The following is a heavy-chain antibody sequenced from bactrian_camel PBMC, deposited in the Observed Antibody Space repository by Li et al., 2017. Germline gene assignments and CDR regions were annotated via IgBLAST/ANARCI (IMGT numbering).Heavy chain of an antibody. V-gene: IGHV3S6*01. CDR2: IDADDGT. Sequence: HVQLVESGGGPVQPGESLRLSCAASGFTLGRYCMAWFRQAPGKERERVARIDADDGTMHLGSVKGRFTISKDNVKNTLYLQMNSLKPEDTSMYYCAARAGRVIGDQLDFNVYTYWGQGTQVTVS. J-gene: IGHJ4*01. CDR3: AARAGRVIGDQLDFNVYTY. CDR1: GFTLGRYC. D-gene: IGHD5*01.